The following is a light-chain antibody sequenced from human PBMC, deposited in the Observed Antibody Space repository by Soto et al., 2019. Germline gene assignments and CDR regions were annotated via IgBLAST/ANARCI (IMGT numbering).Light chain of an antibody. V-gene: IGLV2-14*01. CDR3: SSYTSSSTLVV. CDR1: SSEVGGYNY. CDR2: DVS. J-gene: IGLJ2*01. Sequence: QSVLTQPASVSGSPGQSITISCTGTSSEVGGYNYVSWYQQHPGKAPKLMIYDVSNRPSGVSNCFSGSKSGNTASLTISWLQAEDEADYYCSSYTSSSTLVVFGGGTQLTVL.